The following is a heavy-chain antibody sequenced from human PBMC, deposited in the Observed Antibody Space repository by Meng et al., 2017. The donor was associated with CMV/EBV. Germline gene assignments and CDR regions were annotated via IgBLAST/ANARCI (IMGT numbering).Heavy chain of an antibody. V-gene: IGHV1-69*12. J-gene: IGHJ4*02. D-gene: IGHD3-16*02. CDR2: IIPIFGTA. CDR1: GGTFSSYA. Sequence: QFHVVQSGAEVKKLGSSVKVSCKASGGTFSSYAISWVRQAPGQGLEWMGGIIPIFGTANYAQKFQGRVTITADESTSTAYMELSSLRSEDTAVYYCARQLRLGELSPFDYWGQGTLVTVSS. CDR3: ARQLRLGELSPFDY.